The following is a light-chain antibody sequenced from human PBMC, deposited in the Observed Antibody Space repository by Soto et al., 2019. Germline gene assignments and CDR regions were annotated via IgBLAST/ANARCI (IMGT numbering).Light chain of an antibody. V-gene: IGKV3-11*01. Sequence: IVSTQSPATLSVSPGETATLSCRASENINTYLAWYQQKPGQAPKLLIYDASNRATGIPARFSASGSGTDFTLSISSLEPEDFAVYYCQHRYNWPLTFGGGTKVDIK. CDR1: ENINTY. J-gene: IGKJ4*01. CDR3: QHRYNWPLT. CDR2: DAS.